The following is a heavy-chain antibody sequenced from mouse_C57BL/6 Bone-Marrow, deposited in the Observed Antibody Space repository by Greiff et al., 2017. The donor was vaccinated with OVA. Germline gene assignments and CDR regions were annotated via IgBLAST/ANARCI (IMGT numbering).Heavy chain of an antibody. CDR2: IYPGSGNT. CDR1: GYTFTDYY. CDR3: AKEPRWLLVYFDY. D-gene: IGHD2-3*01. V-gene: IGHV1-76*01. J-gene: IGHJ2*01. Sequence: QVQLKESGAELVRPGASVKLSCKASGYTFTDYYINWVKQRPGQGLEWIARIYPGSGNTYYNEKFKGKATLTAEKSSSTAYMQLSSLTSEDSAVYFCAKEPRWLLVYFDYWGQGTTLTVSS.